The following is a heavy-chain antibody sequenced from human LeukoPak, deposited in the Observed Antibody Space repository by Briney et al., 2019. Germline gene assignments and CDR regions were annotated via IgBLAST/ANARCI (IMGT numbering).Heavy chain of an antibody. V-gene: IGHV4-34*01. J-gene: IGHJ6*02. CDR1: GFTVSSNY. D-gene: IGHD4-17*01. CDR2: INHSGST. CDR3: ARGFDGDYDFAYYYYYGMDV. Sequence: PGGSLRLSCAASGFTVSSNYMSWVRQPPGKGLEWIGEINHSGSTNYNPSLKSRVTISVDTSKNQFSLKLSSVTAADTAVYYCARGFDGDYDFAYYYYYGMDVWGQGTTVTVSS.